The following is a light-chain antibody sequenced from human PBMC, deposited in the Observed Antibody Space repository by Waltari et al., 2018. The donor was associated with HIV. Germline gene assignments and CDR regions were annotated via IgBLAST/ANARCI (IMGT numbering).Light chain of an antibody. CDR3: QAWDTIREV. CDR2: ADS. Sequence: FELTQPPTVSVSPGETANITCSGDHLSLKYTCWYQQKAGQSPVLVIYADSKRPSGIPDRFSGSNSGNTSTLTIYGAQTVDKADYYCQAWDTIREVFGGGTRLTVL. V-gene: IGLV3-1*01. CDR1: HLSLKY. J-gene: IGLJ3*02.